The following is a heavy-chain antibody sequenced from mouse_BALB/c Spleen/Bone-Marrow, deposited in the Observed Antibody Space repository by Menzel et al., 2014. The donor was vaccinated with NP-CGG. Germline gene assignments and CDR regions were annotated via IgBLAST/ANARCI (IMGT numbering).Heavy chain of an antibody. D-gene: IGHD2-2*01. CDR2: IYPGDGGT. CDR1: GYAFSSYW. V-gene: IGHV1-80*01. J-gene: IGHJ4*01. Sequence: VQLQQSGAELVRPGSSVKISCKASGYAFSSYWMSWVKQRPGQGLEWIGQIYPGDGGTNYNGKFKGKATLTADKSSSTAYMQLSSLTSEDSAVYFCARWLPAMDYWGQGTSVTVSS. CDR3: ARWLPAMDY.